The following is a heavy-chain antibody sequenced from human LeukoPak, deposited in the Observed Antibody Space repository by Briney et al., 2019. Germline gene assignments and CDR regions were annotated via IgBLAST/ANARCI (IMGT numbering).Heavy chain of an antibody. J-gene: IGHJ4*02. CDR3: TTDPTRYCSCASCYTGY. CDR2: IKSKTDGGTT. CDR1: GFTFNNAW. Sequence: PGGSLRLSCAASGFTFNNAWMTWVRQAPGKGLEWVGRIKSKTDGGTTHYGAPVKGRFTISRDDSKNTLYLQMNSLKTEDTAVYYSTTDPTRYCSCASCYTGYWGQGTLVTVSS. D-gene: IGHD2-2*01. V-gene: IGHV3-15*01.